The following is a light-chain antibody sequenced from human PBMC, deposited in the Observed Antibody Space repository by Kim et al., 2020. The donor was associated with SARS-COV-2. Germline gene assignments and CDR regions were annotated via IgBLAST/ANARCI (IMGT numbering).Light chain of an antibody. Sequence: GSPGQTASITCAGDELGDKYVCWYQQRPGQSPVLVIYQHNRRPSGIPQRFSGSNSGNTATLTISGTQAMDEADYYCQAWDSSTVVFGGGTQLTVL. CDR3: QAWDSSTVV. CDR2: QHN. CDR1: ELGDKY. J-gene: IGLJ2*01. V-gene: IGLV3-1*01.